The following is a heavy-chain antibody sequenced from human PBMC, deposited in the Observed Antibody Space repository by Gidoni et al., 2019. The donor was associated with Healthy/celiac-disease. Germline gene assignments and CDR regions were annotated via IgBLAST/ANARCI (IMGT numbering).Heavy chain of an antibody. CDR2: IYHSGST. CDR1: GYSISSGSY. V-gene: IGHV4-38-2*02. D-gene: IGHD3-16*01. J-gene: IGHJ4*02. CDR3: ANSGGSFDY. Sequence: QVQLQESGPGLVKPSETLSLTCTVSGYSISSGSYWGWIRQPPGKGLEWIGSIYHSGSTYYNPSLKSRVTISVDTSKNQFSLKLSSVTAADTAVYYCANSGGSFDYWGQGTLVTVSS.